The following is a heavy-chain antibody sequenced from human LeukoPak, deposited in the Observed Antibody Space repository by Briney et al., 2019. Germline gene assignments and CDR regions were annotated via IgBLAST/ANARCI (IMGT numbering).Heavy chain of an antibody. J-gene: IGHJ5*02. CDR3: ARGDVVVTAQGEFDP. CDR1: GFPFSSYA. CDR2: ISNSDDST. D-gene: IGHD2-21*02. Sequence: GGSLRLSCAASGFPFSSYAMSWVRQAPGKGLEWVSTISNSDDSTYYADSVKGRFTISRDNSENTLFLRMNSLRAEDTAVYYCARGDVVVTAQGEFDPWGQGTLVTVSS. V-gene: IGHV3-23*01.